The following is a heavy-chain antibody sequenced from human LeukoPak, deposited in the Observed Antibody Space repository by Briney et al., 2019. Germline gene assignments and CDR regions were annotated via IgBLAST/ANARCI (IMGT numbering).Heavy chain of an antibody. V-gene: IGHV3-74*01. CDR2: MNTDGSST. CDR1: GFTFISYG. CDR3: ARELPREVTLDY. J-gene: IGHJ4*01. Sequence: PGGSLRLSCAVSGFTFISYGMQWVRQAPGKGLAWVSRMNTDGSSTTYADSVKGRFTISGDNAKNTLYLEMNSLRAEDTAVYYCARELPREVTLDYWGQGTLVTVSS. D-gene: IGHD2-21*02.